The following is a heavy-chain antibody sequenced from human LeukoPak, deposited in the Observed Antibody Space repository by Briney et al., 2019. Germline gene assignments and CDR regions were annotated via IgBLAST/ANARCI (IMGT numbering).Heavy chain of an antibody. V-gene: IGHV3-21*01. CDR2: ISSSSSYI. CDR3: ARAQPDKSYYDTSFDY. J-gene: IGHJ4*02. Sequence: PGGSLRLSCAASGFTFSSYIMNWVRQAPGKGLEWVSSISSSSSYIYSADSAKGRFTISRDNAKNSLSLQMNSLRAEDTAIYYCARAQPDKSYYDTSFDYWGQGTLVTVSS. D-gene: IGHD3-22*01. CDR1: GFTFSSYI.